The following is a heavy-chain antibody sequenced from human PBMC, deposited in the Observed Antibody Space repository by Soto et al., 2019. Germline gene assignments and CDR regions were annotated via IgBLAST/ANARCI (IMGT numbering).Heavy chain of an antibody. CDR3: AREARLSSSGFFHGMDV. D-gene: IGHD3-16*01. Sequence: SVKVSCKAFGGTFSNSGISWVRQAPGQGLEWMGGVTPIVGSTNYAQKFQGRVTITADKSTSTLYMELRSLTSDDTAVYYCAREARLSSSGFFHGMDVWGQGTTVTVSS. CDR1: GGTFSNSG. CDR2: VTPIVGST. V-gene: IGHV1-69*06. J-gene: IGHJ6*02.